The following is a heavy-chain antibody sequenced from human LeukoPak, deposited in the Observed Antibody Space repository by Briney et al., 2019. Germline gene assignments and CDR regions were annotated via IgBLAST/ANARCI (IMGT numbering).Heavy chain of an antibody. V-gene: IGHV3-23*01. CDR1: EFTFSSYA. D-gene: IGHD2/OR15-2a*01. Sequence: PGGSLRLSCAASEFTFSSYAMQWVRQAPGKGLEWVSGISVSGGSTWYADSVKGRFTISRDNSKNTPYLQMNSLRAEDTAVYYCAKYVSAKGPPYALDVWGQGTTVTVSS. CDR3: AKYVSAKGPPYALDV. J-gene: IGHJ6*02. CDR2: ISVSGGST.